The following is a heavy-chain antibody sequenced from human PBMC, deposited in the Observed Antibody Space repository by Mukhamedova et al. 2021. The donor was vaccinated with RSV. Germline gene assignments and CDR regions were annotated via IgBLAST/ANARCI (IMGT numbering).Heavy chain of an antibody. V-gene: IGHV1-69-2*01. Sequence: TDYYMHWVQQAPGKGLEWMGLVDPEDGETIYAEKFQGRVTITADTSTDTAYMELRSLRSEDTAVYYCAYLDILTEGWFDPWGQG. J-gene: IGHJ5*02. CDR2: VDPEDGET. CDR3: AYLDILTEGWFDP. CDR1: TDYY. D-gene: IGHD3-9*01.